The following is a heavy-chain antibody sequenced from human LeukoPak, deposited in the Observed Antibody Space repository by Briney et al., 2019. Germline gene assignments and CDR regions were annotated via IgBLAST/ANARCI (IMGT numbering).Heavy chain of an antibody. J-gene: IGHJ4*02. CDR1: GYTFTSYG. CDR2: ISAYNGNT. D-gene: IGHD3-16*02. Sequence: GASVKVSCKASGYTFTSYGISWVRQAPGQGLEWMGWISAYNGNTNYAQKPQGRVTMTTDTSTSTAYMELRSLRSDDTAVYYCARDQPTTFGGVIVLDYWGQGTLVTVSS. V-gene: IGHV1-18*04. CDR3: ARDQPTTFGGVIVLDY.